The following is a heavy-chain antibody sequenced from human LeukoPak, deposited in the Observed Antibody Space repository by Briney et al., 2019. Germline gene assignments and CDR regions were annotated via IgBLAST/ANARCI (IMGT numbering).Heavy chain of an antibody. V-gene: IGHV4-34*01. Sequence: PSATLSLTCAVSGGSFSGYYWSCIRQPPGKPLERIGEINHSGSTNYNPSLKSRVTISVDTSKNQFSLQLNSVTPEDTAVYYCAREPSMIVVAIAGAFDIWGQGTMVTVSS. J-gene: IGHJ3*02. CDR1: GGSFSGYY. D-gene: IGHD3-22*01. CDR2: INHSGST. CDR3: AREPSMIVVAIAGAFDI.